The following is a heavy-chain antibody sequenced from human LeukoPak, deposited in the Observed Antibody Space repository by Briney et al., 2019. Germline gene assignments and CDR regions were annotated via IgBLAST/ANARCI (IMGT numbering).Heavy chain of an antibody. CDR3: ARDLAARDVHWFDP. V-gene: IGHV3-7*03. CDR2: IKQDGSEK. J-gene: IGHJ5*02. Sequence: PGGSLRLSCAASGFTFSSYAMSWVRQAPGKGLEWVANIKQDGSEKYSVDSVKGRFTISRDNAKNSLYLQLNSLRAEDTAVYYCARDLAARDVHWFDPWGQGTLVTVSS. D-gene: IGHD6-6*01. CDR1: GFTFSSYA.